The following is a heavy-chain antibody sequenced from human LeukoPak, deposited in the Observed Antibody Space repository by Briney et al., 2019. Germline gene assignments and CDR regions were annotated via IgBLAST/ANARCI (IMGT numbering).Heavy chain of an antibody. CDR3: ARGPRLPWSGSAFDI. CDR1: GFTFSSYT. Sequence: RPLRLSCAASGFTFSSYTMNWVRQAPGKGLECISAISSSSSNIYYADSVKGRFTISRDNAKNSLYLQMNSLRSEDTAVYYCARGPRLPWSGSAFDIWGQGTMVTVSS. J-gene: IGHJ3*02. V-gene: IGHV3-21*04. CDR2: ISSSSSNI. D-gene: IGHD4-11*01.